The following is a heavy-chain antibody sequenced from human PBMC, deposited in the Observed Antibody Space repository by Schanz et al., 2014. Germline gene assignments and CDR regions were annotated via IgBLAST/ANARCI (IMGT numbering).Heavy chain of an antibody. J-gene: IGHJ2*01. CDR3: ARDTTWRLDL. D-gene: IGHD1-1*01. Sequence: QVQLQESGPGLVKPSQTLSLTCTVSGGSIRSGTYYWSWIRQPAGKALEWVGRVFPNGITNYNPSPKSRVPISRHASKNQFSLTLPSLTAADTAVYYCARDTTWRLDLWGRGTLVTVSS. V-gene: IGHV4-61*02. CDR1: GGSIRSGTYY. CDR2: VFPNGIT.